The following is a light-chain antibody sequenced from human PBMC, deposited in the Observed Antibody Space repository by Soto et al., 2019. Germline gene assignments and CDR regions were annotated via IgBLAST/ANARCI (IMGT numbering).Light chain of an antibody. V-gene: IGKV3D-20*02. J-gene: IGKJ5*01. CDR1: QTVSSR. Sequence: EIVLTQSPATLSSSPGERATLSCRASQTVSSRLAWYQQKPGQAPRLLIYAASSRATGIPDRFSGSGSGTDFTLTISRLEPEDFAVYYCQQRSNWPRITFGQGTRLEIK. CDR2: AAS. CDR3: QQRSNWPRIT.